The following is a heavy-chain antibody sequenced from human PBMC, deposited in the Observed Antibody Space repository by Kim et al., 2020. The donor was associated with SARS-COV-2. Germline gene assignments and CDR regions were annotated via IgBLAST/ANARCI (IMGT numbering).Heavy chain of an antibody. Sequence: SETLSLTCTVSGGSISSYYWSWIRQPPGKGLEWIGYIYYSGSTNYNPSLKSRVTISVDTSKNQFSLKLSSVTAADTAVYYCARVSSGYKYYFDYWGQGTLVTVSS. CDR2: IYYSGST. J-gene: IGHJ4*02. D-gene: IGHD3-22*01. V-gene: IGHV4-59*01. CDR1: GGSISSYY. CDR3: ARVSSGYKYYFDY.